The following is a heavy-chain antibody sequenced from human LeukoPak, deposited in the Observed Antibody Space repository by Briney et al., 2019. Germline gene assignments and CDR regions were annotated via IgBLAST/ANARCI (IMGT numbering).Heavy chain of an antibody. CDR2: ISYDGSNK. CDR1: GFTFSSYA. J-gene: IGHJ4*02. CDR3: ARDQQGYYYDSSGQRFDY. V-gene: IGHV3-30-3*01. D-gene: IGHD3-22*01. Sequence: TGGSLRLSCAASGFTFSSYAMHWVRQAPGKGLEWVAVISYDGSNKYYADSVKGRFTISRDNSKNTPFLQMNSLRAEDTAVYYCARDQQGYYYDSSGQRFDYWGQGTLVTVSS.